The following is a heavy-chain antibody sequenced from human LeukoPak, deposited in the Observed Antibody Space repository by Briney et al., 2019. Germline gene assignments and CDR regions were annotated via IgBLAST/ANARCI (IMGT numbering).Heavy chain of an antibody. CDR3: ARATRTVTTMGPYYFDY. CDR2: INPNSGGT. CDR1: GYTFTGYY. V-gene: IGHV1-2*02. D-gene: IGHD4-11*01. Sequence: ASVKVSCKASGYTFTGYYMHWVRQAPGQGLEWMGWINPNSGGTNYAQKFQGRVTMTRDTSISTAYMELSRLRSDDTAVYYCARATRTVTTMGPYYFDYWGQGTLVTVSS. J-gene: IGHJ4*02.